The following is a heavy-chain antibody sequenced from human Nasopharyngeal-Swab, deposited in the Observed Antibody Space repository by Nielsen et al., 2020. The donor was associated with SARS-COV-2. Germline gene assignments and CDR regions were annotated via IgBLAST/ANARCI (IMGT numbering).Heavy chain of an antibody. Sequence: GGSLRLSCAASGFTFSSYAMSWVRQAPGKGLEWVSAISGSGGSTYYADSVKGRFTISRDNSKNTLYLQMNSLRAEDTAVYYCAITRAWQHWYFDIWGLGTLVTVSS. CDR1: GFTFSSYA. V-gene: IGHV3-23*01. CDR2: ISGSGGST. J-gene: IGHJ2*01. D-gene: IGHD5-12*01. CDR3: AITRAWQHWYFDI.